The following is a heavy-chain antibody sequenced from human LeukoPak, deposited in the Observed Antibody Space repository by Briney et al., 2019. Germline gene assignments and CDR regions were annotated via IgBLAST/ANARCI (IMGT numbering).Heavy chain of an antibody. V-gene: IGHV4-61*02. CDR3: ARDFKGDYYYYYMDV. J-gene: IGHJ6*03. CDR2: IYTSGST. CDR1: GGSISSGSYY. Sequence: SQNLSLTCTVSGGSISSGSYYRSWIRQPAGKGLEWIGRIYTSGSTNYNPSLKSRVTISVDTSKNQFSLKLSSVTAADTAVYYCARDFKGDYYYYYMDVWGKGTTVTVSS.